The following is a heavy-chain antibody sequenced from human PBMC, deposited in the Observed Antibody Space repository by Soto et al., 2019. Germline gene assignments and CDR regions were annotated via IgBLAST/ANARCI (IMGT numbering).Heavy chain of an antibody. Sequence: PVETLSLTCTVAGGFISSYYWSWIRQPPGKGLEWIGYIYYSGSTNYNPSLKSRVTISVDTSKNQFSLKLSSVTAADTAVYYCASDKGEAGLLWGQGTLVTVSS. CDR2: IYYSGST. CDR1: GGFISSYY. D-gene: IGHD3-10*01. J-gene: IGHJ4*02. V-gene: IGHV4-59*01. CDR3: ASDKGEAGLL.